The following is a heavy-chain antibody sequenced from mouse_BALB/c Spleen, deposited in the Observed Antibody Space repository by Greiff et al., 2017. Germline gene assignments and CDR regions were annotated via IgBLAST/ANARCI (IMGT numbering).Heavy chain of an antibody. CDR3: GYGGEMDY. Sequence: EVQLQQSGPGLVKPSQSLSLTCSVTGYSITSGYYWNWIRQFPGNKLEWMGYISYDGSNNYNPSLKNRISITRDTSKNQFFLKLNSVTTEDTATYYCGYGGEMDYWGQGTSVTVSS. D-gene: IGHD1-1*01. J-gene: IGHJ4*01. CDR2: ISYDGSN. V-gene: IGHV3-6*02. CDR1: GYSITSGYY.